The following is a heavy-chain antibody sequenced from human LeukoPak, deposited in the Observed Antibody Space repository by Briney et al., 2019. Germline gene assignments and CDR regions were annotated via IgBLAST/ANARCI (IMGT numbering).Heavy chain of an antibody. Sequence: PGRSLRLSCAASGFTFDDYAMPWVRQAPGKGLEWVSGISWNSGSIGYADSVKGRFTISRDNAKNSLYLQMNSLRAEDMALYYCATIAAAGEEDYWGQGTLVTVSS. V-gene: IGHV3-9*03. CDR3: ATIAAAGEEDY. J-gene: IGHJ4*02. CDR2: ISWNSGSI. CDR1: GFTFDDYA. D-gene: IGHD6-13*01.